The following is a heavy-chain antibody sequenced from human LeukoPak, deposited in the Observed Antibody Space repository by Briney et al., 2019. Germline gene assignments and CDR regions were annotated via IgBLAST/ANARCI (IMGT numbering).Heavy chain of an antibody. D-gene: IGHD3-3*02. CDR3: AREISERRGIFFDY. Sequence: GGSLRLSCAASGFTFSSYWMHWVRQAPGKGLVWVSRINSDGSSTSYADSVKGRFTISRDDSKNTLYLQMNNLRAEDTAVYYCAREISERRGIFFDYWGQGTLVTVSS. J-gene: IGHJ4*02. V-gene: IGHV3-74*01. CDR1: GFTFSSYW. CDR2: INSDGSST.